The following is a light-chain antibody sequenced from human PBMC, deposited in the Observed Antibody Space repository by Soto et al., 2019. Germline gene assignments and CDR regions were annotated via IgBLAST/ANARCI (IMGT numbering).Light chain of an antibody. CDR1: QSINRH. Sequence: EIVLTRSPATLSLSPGERATLSCRASQSINRHLAWYRQKPGQAPRLLIYDASNRATGIPARFSGSGSGTDFTLTISSLEPEDFGVYYCQQRSNWPPVTFGGGTKGDIK. CDR3: QQRSNWPPVT. V-gene: IGKV3-11*01. J-gene: IGKJ4*01. CDR2: DAS.